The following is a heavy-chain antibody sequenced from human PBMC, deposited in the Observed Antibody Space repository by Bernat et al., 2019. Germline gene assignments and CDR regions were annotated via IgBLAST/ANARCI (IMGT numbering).Heavy chain of an antibody. Sequence: EVQLVESGGGLVQPGGSLKLSCAVSGFTFSGSAMHWVRQASGKGLEWVGRIRSKANSYATAYGASVTGRFTISRDDSQNTAYLQMNSLKTEDTAVYYCTRQEGYGDYPDYRGQGTLVTVSS. CDR1: GFTFSGSA. CDR3: TRQEGYGDYPDY. CDR2: IRSKANSYAT. J-gene: IGHJ4*02. D-gene: IGHD4-17*01. V-gene: IGHV3-73*02.